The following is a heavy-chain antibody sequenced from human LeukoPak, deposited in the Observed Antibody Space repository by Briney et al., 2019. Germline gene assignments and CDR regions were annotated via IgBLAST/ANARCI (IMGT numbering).Heavy chain of an antibody. D-gene: IGHD6-13*01. J-gene: IGHJ3*02. Sequence: SETLSLTCTVSGGSISSYYWSWIRQPPGKGLEWIGYIYYSGSTNYNPSLKSRVTISVDTSKNQFSLKLSSVTAADTAVYYCARDHAAAGLDAFDIWGQGTMVTVSS. V-gene: IGHV4-59*01. CDR1: GGSISSYY. CDR2: IYYSGST. CDR3: ARDHAAAGLDAFDI.